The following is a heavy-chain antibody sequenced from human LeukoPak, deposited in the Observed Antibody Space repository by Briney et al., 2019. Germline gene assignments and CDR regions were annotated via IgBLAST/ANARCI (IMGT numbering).Heavy chain of an antibody. CDR3: ARGGNHGDYWYFDL. Sequence: PGGSLRLSCAASGFTFSSHWMSWVRQAPGKGPEWVANIKQDGSEKYYVDSVKGRFTISRDNAETSLHLQMNSLRAEDTAVYYCARGGNHGDYWYFDLWGRGTLVTVSS. J-gene: IGHJ2*01. D-gene: IGHD4-17*01. CDR1: GFTFSSHW. CDR2: IKQDGSEK. V-gene: IGHV3-7*01.